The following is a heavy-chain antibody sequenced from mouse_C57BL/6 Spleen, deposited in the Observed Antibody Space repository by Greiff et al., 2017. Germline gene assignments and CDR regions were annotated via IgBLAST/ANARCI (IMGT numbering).Heavy chain of an antibody. D-gene: IGHD1-2*01. J-gene: IGHJ4*01. CDR2: ISDGGSYT. CDR3: ARESLITTATMDY. V-gene: IGHV5-4*01. CDR1: GFTFSSYA. Sequence: EVKLQESGGGLVKPGGSLKLSCAASGFTFSSYAMSWVRQTPEKRLEWVATISDGGSYTYYPDNVKGRFTISRDNAKNNLYLQMSHLKSEDTAMYYCARESLITTATMDYWGQGTSVTVSS.